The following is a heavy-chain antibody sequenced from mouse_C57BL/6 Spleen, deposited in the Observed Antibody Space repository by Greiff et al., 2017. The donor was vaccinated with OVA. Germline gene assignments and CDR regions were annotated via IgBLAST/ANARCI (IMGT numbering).Heavy chain of an antibody. CDR3: TRLETVGFAY. CDR1: GYTFTDYE. CDR2: IDPETGGT. V-gene: IGHV1-15*01. Sequence: VQLQESGAELVRPRASVTLSCKASGYTFTDYEMHRVKQTPVHGLEWIGAIDPETGGTAYNQKFKGKAILTADKSSSTAYMELRSLTSEDSAVYYCTRLETVGFAYWGQGTLVTVSA. J-gene: IGHJ3*01.